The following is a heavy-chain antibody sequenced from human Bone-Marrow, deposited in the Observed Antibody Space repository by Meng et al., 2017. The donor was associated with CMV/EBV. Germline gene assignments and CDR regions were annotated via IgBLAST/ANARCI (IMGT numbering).Heavy chain of an antibody. Sequence: ASVKVSCKASGYTFTRYGISWMRQAPGQGPEWMGWIGTYTSDTSYAQKFQGRITLTTDTSTTTAYMELRSLTSDDTAIYYCARDLAGGNPADYWGQGTRVTVYS. CDR3: ARDLAGGNPADY. J-gene: IGHJ4*02. D-gene: IGHD4-23*01. V-gene: IGHV1-18*01. CDR2: IGTYTSDT. CDR1: GYTFTRYG.